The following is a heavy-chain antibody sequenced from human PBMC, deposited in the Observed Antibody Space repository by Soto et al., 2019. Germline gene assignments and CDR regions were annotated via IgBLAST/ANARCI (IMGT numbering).Heavy chain of an antibody. Sequence: QVQLVESGGGVVQPGRSLRLSCVASGFTFSNNGIHWVRQAPGKGLEWVAVISSDGSKKYYADSVKGRFTISRDNSKNTLYLQMNSLRDEDTAVYYCAMDLYGGSSRFDYWGQGTLVTVSS. V-gene: IGHV3-30*03. CDR3: AMDLYGGSSRFDY. CDR1: GFTFSNNG. D-gene: IGHD2-15*01. J-gene: IGHJ4*02. CDR2: ISSDGSKK.